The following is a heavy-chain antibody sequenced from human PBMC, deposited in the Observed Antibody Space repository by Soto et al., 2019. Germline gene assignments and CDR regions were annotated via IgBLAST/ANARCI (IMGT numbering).Heavy chain of an antibody. D-gene: IGHD6-19*01. CDR3: AKSSSGWYSGWFDP. V-gene: IGHV3-30*18. CDR2: ISYDGSNK. CDR1: GFTFSSYG. Sequence: GGSLRLSCXASGFTFSSYGMHWVRQAPGKGLEWVAVISYDGSNKYYADSVKGRFTISRDNSKNTLYLQMNSLRAEDTAVYYCAKSSSGWYSGWFDPWGQGTLVTVSS. J-gene: IGHJ5*02.